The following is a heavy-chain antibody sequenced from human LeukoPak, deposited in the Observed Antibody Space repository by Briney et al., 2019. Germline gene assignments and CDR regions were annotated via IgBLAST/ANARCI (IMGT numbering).Heavy chain of an antibody. V-gene: IGHV1-2*02. CDR1: GYTFTGYY. D-gene: IGHD3-3*01. J-gene: IGHJ4*02. CDR3: ARACRPYDFWSGYDY. CDR2: INPNSGGT. Sequence: GASVKVPCKASGYTFTGYYMHWVRQAPGQGLEWMGWINPNSGGTNYAQKFQGRVTMTRDTSISTAYMELSRLRSDDTAVYYCARACRPYDFWSGYDYWGQGTLVTVSS.